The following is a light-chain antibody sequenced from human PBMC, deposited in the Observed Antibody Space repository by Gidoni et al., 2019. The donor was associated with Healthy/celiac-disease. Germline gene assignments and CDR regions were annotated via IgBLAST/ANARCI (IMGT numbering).Light chain of an antibody. CDR2: AAS. Sequence: DLQMTQSPSSLSASVGDRVTITCRASQTISSYLNWYQQKPGKAPKLLIYAASSLQSGVPSRFSGSGSGTDFTLTISSLQPEDFATYYCQQSYSTPPLTFGGGTKVESK. CDR3: QQSYSTPPLT. CDR1: QTISSY. V-gene: IGKV1-39*01. J-gene: IGKJ4*01.